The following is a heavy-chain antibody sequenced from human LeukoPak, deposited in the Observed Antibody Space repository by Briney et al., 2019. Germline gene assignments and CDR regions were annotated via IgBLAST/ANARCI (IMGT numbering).Heavy chain of an antibody. D-gene: IGHD6-19*01. Sequence: PGGSLRLSCAASGFTVSSNYMSWVRQAPGKGLEWVSVIYSGGSTYYADSVKGRFTISRDNSKNTPYLQMNSLRAEDTAVYYCAREKSSGWFHVWGKGTTVTVSS. CDR3: AREKSSGWFHV. J-gene: IGHJ6*04. CDR2: IYSGGST. V-gene: IGHV3-53*01. CDR1: GFTVSSNY.